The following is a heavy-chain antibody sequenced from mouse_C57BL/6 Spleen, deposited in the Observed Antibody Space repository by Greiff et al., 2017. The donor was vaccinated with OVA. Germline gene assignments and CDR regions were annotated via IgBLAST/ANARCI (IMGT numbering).Heavy chain of an antibody. CDR3: ARSVLITTVVAPFAY. D-gene: IGHD1-1*01. Sequence: EVQVVESVAELVRPGASVKLSCTASGFNIKNTYMHWVKQRPEQGLEWIGRIDPANGNSKYAPKFQGKATITADTSSNTAYLQLSSLTSEDTAIYYCARSVLITTVVAPFAYWGQGTLVTVSA. J-gene: IGHJ3*01. CDR1: GFNIKNTY. CDR2: IDPANGNS. V-gene: IGHV14-3*01.